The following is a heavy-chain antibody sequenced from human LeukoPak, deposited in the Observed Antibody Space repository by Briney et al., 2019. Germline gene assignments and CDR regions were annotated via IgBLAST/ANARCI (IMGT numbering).Heavy chain of an antibody. CDR2: IWYDGSNK. D-gene: IGHD6-13*01. CDR1: GFTFSSYA. J-gene: IGHJ4*02. V-gene: IGHV3-33*08. Sequence: GGSLRLSCAASGFTFSSYAMHWVRQAPGKGLEWVAVIWYDGSNKYYADSVKGRFTISRDNSKNTLYLQMNSLRAEDTAVYYCAREDKGIAALDYWGQGTLVTVSS. CDR3: AREDKGIAALDY.